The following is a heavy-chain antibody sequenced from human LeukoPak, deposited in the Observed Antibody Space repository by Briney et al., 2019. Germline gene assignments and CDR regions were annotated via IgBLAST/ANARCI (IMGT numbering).Heavy chain of an antibody. J-gene: IGHJ4*02. CDR1: GFTFSSYG. V-gene: IGHV3-30*02. D-gene: IGHD3-22*01. CDR2: IRYDGSNK. Sequence: PGGSLRLSCAASGFTFSSYGMHWVRQAPGKGLEWVAFIRYDGSNKYYADSVKGRFTISRDNSKNTLYLQMNSLRAEDTAVYYCAKAINYYDSSGYHDYWGQGTLVTVSS. CDR3: AKAINYYDSSGYHDY.